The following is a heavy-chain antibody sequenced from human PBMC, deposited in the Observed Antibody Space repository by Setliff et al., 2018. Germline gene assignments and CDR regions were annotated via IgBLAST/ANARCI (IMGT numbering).Heavy chain of an antibody. CDR1: GYSFTNYW. J-gene: IGHJ6*02. CDR3: ARDRSAYNYGLDV. CDR2: IYPLDSDT. V-gene: IGHV5-51*01. Sequence: GESLKISCKGSGYSFTNYWIGWVRQMPGKGLEWLGIIYPLDSDTRYSPSFQGQVTISADKSVSTAYLQLNSVTPADTAVYYCARDRSAYNYGLDVWGQGTTVTVSS.